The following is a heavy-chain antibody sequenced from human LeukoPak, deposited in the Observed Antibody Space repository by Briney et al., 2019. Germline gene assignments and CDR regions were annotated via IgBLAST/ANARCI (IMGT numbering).Heavy chain of an antibody. CDR3: ARDYYGSVDY. CDR1: GFTFSIHW. Sequence: GGSLRLSCAAYGFTFSIHWMSWARQAPGKGLGWVANIKQDGSEKYYVDSVKGRFTIPRDNAKNSLYLQMNSLRAEDTAVYYCARDYYGSVDYWGQGTLVTVSS. V-gene: IGHV3-7*01. J-gene: IGHJ4*02. CDR2: IKQDGSEK. D-gene: IGHD3-10*01.